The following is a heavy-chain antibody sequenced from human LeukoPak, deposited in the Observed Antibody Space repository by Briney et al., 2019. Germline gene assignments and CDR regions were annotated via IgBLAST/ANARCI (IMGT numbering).Heavy chain of an antibody. V-gene: IGHV3-72*01. CDR3: ARLTQRIVPGNAFDI. Sequence: GGSLRLSSAASGVTFSDHYMGRVRRAPGNGLKWVGRTRNKANSYTTEYAASVKGRFTISRDDSKNSLYLQMNSLKTEDTAVYYCARLTQRIVPGNAFDIWGQGTMVTVSS. D-gene: IGHD3-22*01. CDR2: TRNKANSYTT. J-gene: IGHJ3*02. CDR1: GVTFSDHY.